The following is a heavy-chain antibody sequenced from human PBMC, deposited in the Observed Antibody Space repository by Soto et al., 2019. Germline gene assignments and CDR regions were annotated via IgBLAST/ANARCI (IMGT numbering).Heavy chain of an antibody. CDR3: ARHSIMFSRVDV. D-gene: IGHD2-21*01. CDR2: AYYSGSA. J-gene: IGHJ6*02. CDR1: GGSINSGDHY. Sequence: SETLSLTCTDSGGSINSGDHYWIWIRQPPGKGLEWIGYAYYSGSAYYTPSLKSRVTISFDTARNQFSLKLTSVTAGDTAVYYCARHSIMFSRVDVWGQGTMVTASS. V-gene: IGHV4-30-4*01.